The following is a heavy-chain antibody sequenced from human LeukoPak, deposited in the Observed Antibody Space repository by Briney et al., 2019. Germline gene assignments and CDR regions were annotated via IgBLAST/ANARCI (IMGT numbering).Heavy chain of an antibody. J-gene: IGHJ4*02. V-gene: IGHV3-7*01. CDR1: GFTFSNYW. D-gene: IGHD6-13*01. CDR3: ARETEIYTASWSVALDY. CDR2: IKQDGSAT. Sequence: GGSLRLSCAASGFTFSNYWMTWVRQAPGKGLEWVANIKQDGSATYYVDSVKGRFTISRDNAKTSLYLQMNSLRAEDTAVYYCARETEIYTASWSVALDYWGQGTLVTVSS.